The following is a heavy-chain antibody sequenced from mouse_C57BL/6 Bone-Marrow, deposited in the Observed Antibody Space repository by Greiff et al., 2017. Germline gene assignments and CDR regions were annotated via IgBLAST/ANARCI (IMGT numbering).Heavy chain of an antibody. Sequence: QVQLQQPGAELVMPGASVKLSCKASGYTFTSYWMHWVKQRPGQGLEWIGELDPSDSYTNYNQKFKGKSTLTVDKSSSTAYMQLSSLTSEDTAVYYCARGTTVAAYWGQGTLVTGSA. D-gene: IGHD1-1*01. CDR2: LDPSDSYT. J-gene: IGHJ3*01. CDR3: ARGTTVAAY. V-gene: IGHV1-69*01. CDR1: GYTFTSYW.